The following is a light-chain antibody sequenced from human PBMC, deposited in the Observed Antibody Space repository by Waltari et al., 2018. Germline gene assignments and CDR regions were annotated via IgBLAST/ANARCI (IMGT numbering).Light chain of an antibody. J-gene: IGKJ3*01. CDR2: AAS. CDR1: QSISSY. Sequence: DLKMTQSPSSLSASVGDRVTITCRASQSISSYLNWYQQKPGKAPKLLIYAASSLQSGVPSRFSGSGSGTDFTLTISSLQPEDFATYYCQQSYSTPITFGPGTKVDIK. CDR3: QQSYSTPIT. V-gene: IGKV1-39*01.